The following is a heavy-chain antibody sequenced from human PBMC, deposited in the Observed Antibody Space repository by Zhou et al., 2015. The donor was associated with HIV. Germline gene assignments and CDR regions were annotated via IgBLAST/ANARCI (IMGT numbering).Heavy chain of an antibody. CDR1: GYTFTSYD. V-gene: IGHV1-8*01. CDR2: MNPNSGNA. D-gene: IGHD3-3*01. Sequence: QVQLVQSGAEVRKPGASVQVSCKASGYTFTSYDVNWVRQAPGQGLEWMGWMNPNSGNAEFAQKFQDRVTMTRDTSIRTAYMELSRLTSEDTAVYYCARVGTVDFWSGYLPYYYYGMDVWGQGTTVTVSS. CDR3: ARVGTVDFWSGYLPYYYYGMDV. J-gene: IGHJ6*02.